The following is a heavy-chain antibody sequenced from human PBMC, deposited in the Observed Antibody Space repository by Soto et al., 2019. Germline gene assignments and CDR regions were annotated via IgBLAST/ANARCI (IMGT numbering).Heavy chain of an antibody. D-gene: IGHD6-6*01. Sequence: GGSLRLSCAASGFTFRGYWMYWVRQAPGKGLVWVSRINSDGSDISYADSVKGRFTISRDNAKNTLYLQMNTLGAEDTAVYYCARRARPDFYYTDVWGKGTTVTVSS. J-gene: IGHJ6*03. V-gene: IGHV3-74*01. CDR1: GFTFRGYW. CDR2: INSDGSDI. CDR3: ARRARPDFYYTDV.